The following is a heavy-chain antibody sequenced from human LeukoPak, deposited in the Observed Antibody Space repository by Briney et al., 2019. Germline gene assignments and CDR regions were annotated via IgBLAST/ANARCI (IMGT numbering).Heavy chain of an antibody. CDR3: ARNWNDEGWFDP. V-gene: IGHV1-18*01. CDR2: ISAYNGNT. Sequence: ASVKVYCKASGYTFTSYGISWVRQAPGQGLEWMGWISAYNGNTNYAQKLQGRVTMTTDTSTSTAYMELRSLRSDDTAVYYCARNWNDEGWFDPWGQGTLVTVSS. J-gene: IGHJ5*02. CDR1: GYTFTSYG. D-gene: IGHD1-1*01.